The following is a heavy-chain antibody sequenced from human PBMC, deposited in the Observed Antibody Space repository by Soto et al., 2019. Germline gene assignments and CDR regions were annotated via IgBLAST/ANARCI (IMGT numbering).Heavy chain of an antibody. Sequence: PGGSLRLSCAASGFTFSTYSMNWVRQAPGKGLEWVSYISSSSGTIHYADSVKGRFTISRDNAKNSLYLQMNSLRAEDTAVYYCARAEYNMDVWGKGTTVTVSS. J-gene: IGHJ6*03. V-gene: IGHV3-48*01. CDR2: ISSSSGTI. CDR1: GFTFSTYS. CDR3: ARAEYNMDV.